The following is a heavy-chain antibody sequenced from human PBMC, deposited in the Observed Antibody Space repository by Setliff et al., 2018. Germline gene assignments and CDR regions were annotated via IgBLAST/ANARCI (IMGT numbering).Heavy chain of an antibody. J-gene: IGHJ4*02. CDR2: IWYDGSNK. V-gene: IGHV3-33*01. CDR3: ARQNDFWSGQDFDY. D-gene: IGHD3-3*01. Sequence: GGSLRLSCAASGFTFSSYGMHWVREAPGKGLEWVALIWYDGSNKYYADSVKGRITISRDNSKNKLYLQMNSLRAEDTAVYYCARQNDFWSGQDFDYWGQGTLVTVPQ. CDR1: GFTFSSYG.